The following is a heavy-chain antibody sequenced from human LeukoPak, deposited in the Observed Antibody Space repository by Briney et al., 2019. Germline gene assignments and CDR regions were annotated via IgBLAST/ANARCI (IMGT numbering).Heavy chain of an antibody. J-gene: IGHJ4*02. Sequence: GGSLRLSCAASGFRFSDYYMDWVRQAPGKGLECVARIRKEVNGYNTEYAASGKGRFTISRDDSTKTLFLQMNSLRTEDTAVYYCSRGDPDGTTDFDFWGQGTLVTVSS. V-gene: IGHV3-72*01. CDR3: SRGDPDGTTDFDF. D-gene: IGHD1-1*01. CDR1: GFRFSDYY. CDR2: IRKEVNGYNT.